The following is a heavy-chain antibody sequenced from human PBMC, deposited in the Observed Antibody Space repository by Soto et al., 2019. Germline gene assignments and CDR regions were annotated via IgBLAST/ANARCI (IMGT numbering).Heavy chain of an antibody. Sequence: GESLKISCKGSGYSFTTYWIAWVRQMPGKGLEWMGIIYPGDSETRYSPPFQGQVTISADKSISTAYLQWSSLKASDTAMYYYARHETENRYYYYGMDVWGQGTTVTVSS. J-gene: IGHJ6*02. CDR1: GYSFTTYW. V-gene: IGHV5-51*01. CDR3: ARHETENRYYYYGMDV. CDR2: IYPGDSET.